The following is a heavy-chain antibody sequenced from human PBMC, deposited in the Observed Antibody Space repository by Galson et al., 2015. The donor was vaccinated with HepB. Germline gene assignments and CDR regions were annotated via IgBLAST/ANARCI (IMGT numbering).Heavy chain of an antibody. CDR1: GGSISSSSYY. CDR2: IYYSGST. D-gene: IGHD6-19*01. J-gene: IGHJ4*02. Sequence: ETLSLTCTVSGGSISSSSYYWGWIRQPPGKGLEWIGSIYYSGSTYYNPSLKSRVTISVDTSKNQFSLKLSSVTAADTAVYYCARGSSGWATGAFDYWGQGTLVTVSS. CDR3: ARGSSGWATGAFDY. V-gene: IGHV4-39*01.